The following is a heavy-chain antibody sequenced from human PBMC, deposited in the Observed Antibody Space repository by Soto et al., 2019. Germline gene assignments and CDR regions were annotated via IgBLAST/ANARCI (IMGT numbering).Heavy chain of an antibody. CDR3: ARDFAYFDS. CDR1: GGSFKSGSYS. Sequence: QVQLQESGPGLVKPSETLSLTCTVSGGSFKSGSYSWSWLRQPPGKGLEWIGYVYHTGRTSYNPSLKSRVSISMYTSKNQFSLNLDSVTAADTAVYFCARDFAYFDSWGQGTLVTVSS. CDR2: VYHTGRT. D-gene: IGHD3-3*01. J-gene: IGHJ4*02. V-gene: IGHV4-61*01.